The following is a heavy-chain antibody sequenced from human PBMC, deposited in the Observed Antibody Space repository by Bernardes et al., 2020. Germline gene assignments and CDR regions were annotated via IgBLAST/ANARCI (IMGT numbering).Heavy chain of an antibody. V-gene: IGHV1-18*04. D-gene: IGHD6-19*01. CDR1: GYTFSAYS. CDR2: VSPYKGHT. J-gene: IGHJ6*02. CDR3: ARAGYSSGGYDYYGMDV. Sequence: ASWKGYCKASGYTFSAYSIAWVRQAPGQGLEWLGWVSPYKGHTTYAQKFQGRVTMTTDTSASTAFMELRSLRSDDTAVYYCARAGYSSGGYDYYGMDVWGQGTTVTVSS.